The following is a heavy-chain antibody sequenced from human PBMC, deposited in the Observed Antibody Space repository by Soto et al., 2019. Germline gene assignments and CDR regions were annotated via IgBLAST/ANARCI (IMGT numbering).Heavy chain of an antibody. J-gene: IGHJ6*03. CDR1: GYTFTSYD. V-gene: IGHV1-8*01. CDR3: ARGPIVVVPAATYYYYYMDV. CDR2: MNPNSGNT. D-gene: IGHD2-2*01. Sequence: ASVKVSCKASGYTFTSYDINWVRQATGQGLEWMGWMNPNSGNTGYAQKFQGRVTMNRNNAISTAYMELSSLRAEDTAVYYCARGPIVVVPAATYYYYYMDVWGKGTTVTVSS.